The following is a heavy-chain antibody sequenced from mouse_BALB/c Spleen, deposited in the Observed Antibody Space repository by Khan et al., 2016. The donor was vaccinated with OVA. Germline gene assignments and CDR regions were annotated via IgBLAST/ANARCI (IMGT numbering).Heavy chain of an antibody. V-gene: IGHV1-20*02. Sequence: EVQLQESGPELVRPGASVKISCKASGYSFTSYFMNWVMQSHGKSLEWIGRINPHIGETFYNRRFTDKATLTVDESSSTAHMELRSLASEDSAVYYCTRIVRSDFDYWGQGTTLTVSS. CDR3: TRIVRSDFDY. CDR2: INPHIGET. J-gene: IGHJ2*01. CDR1: GYSFTSYF. D-gene: IGHD1-1*01.